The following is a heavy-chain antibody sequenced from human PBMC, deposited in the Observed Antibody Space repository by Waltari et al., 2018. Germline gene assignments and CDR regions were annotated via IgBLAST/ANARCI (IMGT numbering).Heavy chain of an antibody. V-gene: IGHV4-30-4*08. CDR1: GGSISSGDYY. J-gene: IGHJ4*02. D-gene: IGHD3-22*01. CDR3: AREPKYYYDSSGYPVVSGRAIDY. CDR2: IYYSGST. Sequence: QVQLQESGPGLVKPSQTLSLTCTVSGGSISSGDYYWSWIRQPPGKGLEWVGYIYYSGSTYYNPSLKSRVTISVDTSKNQFSLKLSSVTAADTAVYYCAREPKYYYDSSGYPVVSGRAIDYWGQGTLVTVSS.